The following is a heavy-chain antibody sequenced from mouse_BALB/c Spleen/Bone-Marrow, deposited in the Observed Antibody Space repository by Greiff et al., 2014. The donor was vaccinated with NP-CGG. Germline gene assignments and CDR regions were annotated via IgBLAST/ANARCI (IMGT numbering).Heavy chain of an antibody. J-gene: IGHJ1*01. D-gene: IGHD2-14*01. CDR1: GFNIKDTY. CDR3: ASYRYGWYFDV. V-gene: IGHV14-3*02. Sequence: VQLKQSGAELVKPGASVKLSCTASGFNIKDTYRHWVKQRPEQGLDWIGRIDPAIFTKYDPKFQGKATITADTSSNTAYLHLSSLTSEDTAVYYCASYRYGWYFDVWGAGTTVTVSS. CDR2: IDPAIFT.